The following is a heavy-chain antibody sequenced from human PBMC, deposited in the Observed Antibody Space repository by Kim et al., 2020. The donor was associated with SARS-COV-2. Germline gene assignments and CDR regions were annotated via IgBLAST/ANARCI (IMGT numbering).Heavy chain of an antibody. CDR1: GGSFSSYY. CDR3: ARRRAFDI. Sequence: SETLSLTCAVYGGSFSSYYWNWIRQPPGKGLEWIGEVDHSGSTNYNPSLKSRVTISIDTSRNQFSLKLSSVTAADTAVYYCARRRAFDIWGQGAMVNGPS. V-gene: IGHV4-34*01. J-gene: IGHJ3*02. CDR2: VDHSGST.